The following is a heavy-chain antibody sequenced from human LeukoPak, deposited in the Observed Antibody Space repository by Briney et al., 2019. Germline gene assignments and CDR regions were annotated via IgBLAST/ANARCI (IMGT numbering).Heavy chain of an antibody. CDR1: GESSSGYY. D-gene: IGHD1-26*01. V-gene: IGHV4-34*01. Sequence: SETLSLTCAVYGESSSGYYWSWIRQPTGKGLEWIGEINHSGSTNYNPSRKSRGTISVDTSKNEFSLKQNSVTAADTAVYYCANALPRSPFDVWGQGAMVTVSS. J-gene: IGHJ3*01. CDR2: INHSGST. CDR3: ANALPRSPFDV.